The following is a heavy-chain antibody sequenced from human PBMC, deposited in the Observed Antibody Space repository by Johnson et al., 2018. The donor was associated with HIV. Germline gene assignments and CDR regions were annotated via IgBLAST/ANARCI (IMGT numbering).Heavy chain of an antibody. CDR3: ASVRWELPDDAVDI. D-gene: IGHD1-26*01. J-gene: IGHJ3*02. V-gene: IGHV3-7*01. CDR1: GFTFSSFW. Sequence: VQLVESGGGVVQPGRSLRLSCAASGFTFSSFWMSWVRQAPGKGLEWVANIKQAGSEKYYVDSVKGRFTISRDNAKNSLYLQMNSLSAEDTAVYYCASVRWELPDDAVDIWGQGKMVTVSS. CDR2: IKQAGSEK.